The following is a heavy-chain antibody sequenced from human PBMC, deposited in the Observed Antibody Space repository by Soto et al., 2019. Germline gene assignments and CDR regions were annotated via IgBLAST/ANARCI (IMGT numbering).Heavy chain of an antibody. D-gene: IGHD2-2*01. CDR3: ARDWGTGFYQLDS. Sequence: SETLSLTCAVSGYSISTGFNWAWIRQPPGKGLEWIGSIYHSGSTYYNLSLKSRVTISSDASKNQISLKLSSVTAADTALYYWARDWGTGFYQLDSWGQGTLGTSPQ. CDR2: IYHSGST. CDR1: GYSISTGFN. V-gene: IGHV4-38-2*02. J-gene: IGHJ4*02.